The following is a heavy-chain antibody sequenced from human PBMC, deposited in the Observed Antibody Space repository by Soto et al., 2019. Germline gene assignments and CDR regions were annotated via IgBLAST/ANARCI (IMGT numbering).Heavy chain of an antibody. CDR2: IYHSGST. CDR1: GGSIRSNNYY. J-gene: IGHJ4*02. V-gene: IGHV4-39*01. CDR3: ASTVVTWGDYFDY. Sequence: SETLSLTCTVSGGSIRSNNYYWGWIRQPPGKGLEWIGSIYHSGSTDYNPSLKSRVTLSVDTSKNQFSLKLSSVTDADTAVYYCASTVVTWGDYFDYWGQGTLVTVSS. D-gene: IGHD3-10*01.